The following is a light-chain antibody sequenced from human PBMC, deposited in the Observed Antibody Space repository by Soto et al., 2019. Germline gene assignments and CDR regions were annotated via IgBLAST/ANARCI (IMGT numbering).Light chain of an antibody. J-gene: IGLJ1*01. V-gene: IGLV2-14*01. CDR3: FSFTTDWTHV. CDR1: SSDIGAYNY. CDR2: EVS. Sequence: QSALTQPASVSGSPGQSITISCTGSSSDIGAYNYVSWFQQYPGKAPKLIISEVSNRPSGVSNRFSGSKSGTAASLTISGLQTEDEAYYCCFSFTTDWTHVFGTGTKLTVL.